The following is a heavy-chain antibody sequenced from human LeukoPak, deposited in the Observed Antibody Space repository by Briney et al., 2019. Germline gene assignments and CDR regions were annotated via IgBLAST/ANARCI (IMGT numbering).Heavy chain of an antibody. CDR1: GGTFSSYA. J-gene: IGHJ6*02. V-gene: IGHV1-69*13. CDR3: ATMGVIVPHGYYYGMDV. CDR2: IIPIFGTA. Sequence: SVKVSCKASGGTFSSYAISWVRQAPGQGLEWMGGIIPIFGTANYAQKFQGRVTITADESTSTAYMELSSLRSEDTAVYYCATMGVIVPHGYYYGMDVWGQGTTVTVSS. D-gene: IGHD3-10*01.